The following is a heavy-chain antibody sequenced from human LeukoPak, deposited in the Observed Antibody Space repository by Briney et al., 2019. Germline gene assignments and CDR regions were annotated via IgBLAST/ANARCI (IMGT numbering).Heavy chain of an antibody. CDR3: ARDIGEPKEGAFDI. V-gene: IGHV3-53*01. CDR1: GFTVSSNY. J-gene: IGHJ3*02. D-gene: IGHD1-26*01. Sequence: PGGSLRLSCAASGFTVSSNYMSWVRQAPGKGLEWVPVIYSGGSTYYADSVKGRFTISRDNSKNTLYLQMNSLRAEDTAVYYCARDIGEPKEGAFDIWGQGTMVTVSS. CDR2: IYSGGST.